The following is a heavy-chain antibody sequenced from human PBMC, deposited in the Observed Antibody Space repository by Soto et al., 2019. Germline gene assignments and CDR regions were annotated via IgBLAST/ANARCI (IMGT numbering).Heavy chain of an antibody. CDR3: ARDDPFYYYGMDV. V-gene: IGHV4-31*03. CDR2: IYYSGST. CDR1: GGSISSGGYY. Sequence: QVQLQESGPGLVKPSQTLSLTCTVSGGSISSGGYYWSWIRQHPGKGLEWIGYIYYSGSTYYNPSHKSRVTISVDTSKNQFSLKLSSVTAADTAVYYCARDDPFYYYGMDVWGQGTTVTVSS. J-gene: IGHJ6*02.